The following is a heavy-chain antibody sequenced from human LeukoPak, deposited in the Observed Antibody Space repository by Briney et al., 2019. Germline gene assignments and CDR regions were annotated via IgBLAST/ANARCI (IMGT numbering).Heavy chain of an antibody. D-gene: IGHD6-13*01. J-gene: IGHJ4*02. CDR2: IYYSGST. CDR3: AREPGEQQLVPDY. V-gene: IGHV4-31*03. CDR1: GGSISSGGYY. Sequence: SETLSLTCTVSGGSISSGGYYWSWICQHPGKGLEWIGYIYYSGSTYYNPSLKSRVTISVDTSKNQFSLKLSSVTAADTAVYYCAREPGEQQLVPDYWGQGTLVAVTS.